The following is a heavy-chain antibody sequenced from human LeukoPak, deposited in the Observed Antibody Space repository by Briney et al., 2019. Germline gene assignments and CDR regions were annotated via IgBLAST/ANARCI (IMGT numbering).Heavy chain of an antibody. D-gene: IGHD2-2*01. V-gene: IGHV4-39*01. CDR3: ARRHASIVRRLFCSSTSCYVDAFDI. Sequence: SETLSLTCTVSGGSISSSSYYWGWIRQPPGKGLEWIGSIYYSGSTYYNPSLKSRVTISVDTSKNQFSLKLSSVTAADTAVYYCARRHASIVRRLFCSSTSCYVDAFDIWGQGTMVTVSS. CDR2: IYYSGST. CDR1: GGSISSSSYY. J-gene: IGHJ3*02.